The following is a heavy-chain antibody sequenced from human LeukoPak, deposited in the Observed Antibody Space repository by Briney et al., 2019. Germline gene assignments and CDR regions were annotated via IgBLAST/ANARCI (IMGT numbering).Heavy chain of an antibody. V-gene: IGHV4-34*01. CDR3: ARGRISTISGYWVRVAFDI. CDR2: INHSGST. CDR1: GGSFSGYY. J-gene: IGHJ3*02. D-gene: IGHD3-22*01. Sequence: PSETLSLTCAVYGGSFSGYYWSWIRQPPGKGLEWIGEINHSGSTNYNPSLKSRVTISVDTSKNQFSLKLSSVTAADTAVYYCARGRISTISGYWVRVAFDIWGQGTMVTVSS.